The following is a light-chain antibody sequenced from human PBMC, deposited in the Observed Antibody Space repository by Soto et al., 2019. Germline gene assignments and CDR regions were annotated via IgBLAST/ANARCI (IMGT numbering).Light chain of an antibody. CDR1: NIGSKS. V-gene: IGLV3-21*02. Sequence: SYELTQPPSVSVAPGQTASITCGGNNIGSKSVHWYQQKPGQAPVLVVYDDSDRPSGIPERFSGANSGNTATLTISRVEAGDEADYYCQVWDSSSDLVVFGGGTQLTVL. J-gene: IGLJ2*01. CDR3: QVWDSSSDLVV. CDR2: DDS.